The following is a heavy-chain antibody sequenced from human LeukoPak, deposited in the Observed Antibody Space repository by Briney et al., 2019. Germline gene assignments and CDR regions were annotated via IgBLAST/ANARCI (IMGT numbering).Heavy chain of an antibody. V-gene: IGHV1-69*06. Sequence: GASVKVSCKASGGTFSSYAISWVRQAPGQGLEWMGGIIPIFGTANYAQKFQGRVTITADKSTSTAYMELSSLRSEDTAVYYCARCLSYYYYYYYMDVWGKGTTVTVSS. CDR3: ARCLSYYYYYYYMDV. J-gene: IGHJ6*03. CDR1: GGTFSSYA. CDR2: IIPIFGTA.